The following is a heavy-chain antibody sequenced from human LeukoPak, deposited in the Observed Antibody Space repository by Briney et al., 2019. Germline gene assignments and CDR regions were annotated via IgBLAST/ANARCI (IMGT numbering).Heavy chain of an antibody. CDR3: GRQGYTGSHYFIDF. CDR1: SGSISSYH. D-gene: IGHD1-26*01. J-gene: IGHJ4*02. CDR2: IYTTGTT. Sequence: SETLSLTCTVSSGSISSYHWVWVRQPPGKGLEWIGRIYTTGTTHYNPSLKSPLTMSVDTSTNQFSLNLTSVTAADTAVYYCGRQGYTGSHYFIDFWSQGTLVAVS. V-gene: IGHV4-4*07.